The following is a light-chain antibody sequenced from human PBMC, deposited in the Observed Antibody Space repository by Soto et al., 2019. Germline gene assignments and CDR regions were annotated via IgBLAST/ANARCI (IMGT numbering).Light chain of an antibody. CDR2: GAS. J-gene: IGKJ3*01. V-gene: IGKV3-20*01. Sequence: EIVLTQSPGTLSLSPGERATLSCRAIQSVSSSYLAWYQQKPGQAPRLLIYGASSRATGIPARFSGSGSGTDFTLTISRLEPEDFAVYYCQQYGSSPFTFSPGTKVDIK. CDR3: QQYGSSPFT. CDR1: QSVSSSY.